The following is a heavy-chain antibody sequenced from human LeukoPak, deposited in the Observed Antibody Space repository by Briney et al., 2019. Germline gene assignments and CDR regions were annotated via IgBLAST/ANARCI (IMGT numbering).Heavy chain of an antibody. V-gene: IGHV3-30*02. J-gene: IGHJ6*03. Sequence: GGSLRLSCAASGFTFSSYGMHWVRQAPGKGLEWVAFIRYDGSNKYYADSVKGRFTISRDNSKNTLYLQMKSLRDEDTAVYYCAKEGCSSTSCAPYYYYYMDVWGKGTTVTVSS. CDR3: AKEGCSSTSCAPYYYYYMDV. CDR1: GFTFSSYG. D-gene: IGHD2-2*01. CDR2: IRYDGSNK.